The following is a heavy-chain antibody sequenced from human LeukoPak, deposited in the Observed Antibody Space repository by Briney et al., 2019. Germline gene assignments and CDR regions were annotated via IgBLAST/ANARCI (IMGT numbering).Heavy chain of an antibody. V-gene: IGHV4-59*01. CDR1: GGSISSYY. Sequence: PSETLSLTCTVSGGSISSYYWSWIRQPPGKGLEWIGCIYYSGSTNYNPSLKSRVTISVDTSKNQFSLKLSSVTAADTAVHYCARGLVGATTPFDYWGQGTLVTVSS. CDR3: ARGLVGATTPFDY. CDR2: IYYSGST. D-gene: IGHD1-26*01. J-gene: IGHJ4*02.